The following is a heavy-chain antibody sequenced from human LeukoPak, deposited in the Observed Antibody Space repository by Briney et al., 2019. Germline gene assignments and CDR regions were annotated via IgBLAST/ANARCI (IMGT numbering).Heavy chain of an antibody. CDR3: AREGYGSGYYFDY. CDR1: GGTFSIYA. D-gene: IGHD3-10*01. CDR2: IIPIFGTA. V-gene: IGHV1-69*13. J-gene: IGHJ4*02. Sequence: SVTVSCTASGGTFSIYAISWVRQAPGQGLEWMGGIIPIFGTANYAQKFQGRVTITADESTSTAYMELSSLRSEDTAVYYCAREGYGSGYYFDYWGQGTLVTVSS.